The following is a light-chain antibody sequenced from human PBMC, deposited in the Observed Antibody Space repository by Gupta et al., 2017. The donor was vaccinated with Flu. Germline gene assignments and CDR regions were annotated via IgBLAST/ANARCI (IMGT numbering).Light chain of an antibody. Sequence: PSSLSASVGDRVTITCRASQGIGNDLAWYQQKPGKAPSLLIYAASTLQSGVPSRFSGSRSGTDFGLTISSLHPEDVATYYCQRYDYVPLTFGGGTKVELK. CDR3: QRYDYVPLT. V-gene: IGKV1-27*01. J-gene: IGKJ4*01. CDR1: QGIGND. CDR2: AAS.